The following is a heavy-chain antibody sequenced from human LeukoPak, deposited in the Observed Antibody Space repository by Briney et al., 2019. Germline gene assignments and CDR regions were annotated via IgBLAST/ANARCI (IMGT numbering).Heavy chain of an antibody. Sequence: ASVKVSCKASGYTFTGYYMHWVRQAPGQGLEWMGRISPNSGGTNHAQKFQGRVTMTRDTSISTAYMELSRLRSDDTAVYYCTRDDRTIAAAGTPDYWGQGTLVTVSS. D-gene: IGHD6-13*01. J-gene: IGHJ4*02. V-gene: IGHV1-2*06. CDR3: TRDDRTIAAAGTPDY. CDR2: ISPNSGGT. CDR1: GYTFTGYY.